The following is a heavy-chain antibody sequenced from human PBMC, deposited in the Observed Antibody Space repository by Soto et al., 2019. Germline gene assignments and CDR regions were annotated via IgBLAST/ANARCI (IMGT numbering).Heavy chain of an antibody. J-gene: IGHJ4*02. CDR3: AKVRRFGELRSLY. V-gene: IGHV3-23*01. D-gene: IGHD3-10*01. CDR1: GFTFRSYA. Sequence: EVQLLESGGGLVQPGGSLRLSCAASGFTFRSYAMSWVRQAPGKGLEWVSAIGVGGDTTYNADSVKGRFTISRDNSKNTLYLQMGSLRAEETAVYYCAKVRRFGELRSLYWGQGTLVTVSS. CDR2: IGVGGDTT.